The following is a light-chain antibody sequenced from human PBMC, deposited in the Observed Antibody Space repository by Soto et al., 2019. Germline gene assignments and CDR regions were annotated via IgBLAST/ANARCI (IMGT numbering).Light chain of an antibody. V-gene: IGKV1-9*01. Sequence: IQLTQSPSSLSASVGDRATITCRASQDFSNFLAWYQQKPGRAPKLLMYDASTLQSGVPSRFSGSGSGTEFTLTISSLQPEDFATYYCQQLYSFPLTFGGGTKVDIK. J-gene: IGKJ4*01. CDR2: DAS. CDR3: QQLYSFPLT. CDR1: QDFSNF.